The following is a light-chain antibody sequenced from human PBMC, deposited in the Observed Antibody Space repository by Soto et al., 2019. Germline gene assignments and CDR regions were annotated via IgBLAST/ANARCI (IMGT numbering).Light chain of an antibody. Sequence: QSVLTQPRSVSGSPGQSVTISCTGTSSDVGGYNYVSWYQQHPGKAPKLMIYDVSKRPSGVPDRFSGSKSGNTASLTISGLQAEDEADYYCCAYAGSYKGLVFGTGTQLTVL. V-gene: IGLV2-11*01. CDR2: DVS. J-gene: IGLJ7*01. CDR3: CAYAGSYKGLV. CDR1: SSDVGGYNY.